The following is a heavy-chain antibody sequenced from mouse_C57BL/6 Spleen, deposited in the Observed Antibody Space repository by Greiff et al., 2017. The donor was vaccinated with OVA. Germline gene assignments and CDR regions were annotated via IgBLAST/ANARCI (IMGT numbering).Heavy chain of an antibody. CDR2: IHPNSGST. J-gene: IGHJ3*01. CDR1: GYTFTSYW. Sequence: QVQLQQPGAELVKPGASVKLSCKASGYTFTSYWMHWVKQRPGQGLEWIGMIHPNSGSTNYNEKFKSKATLTVDKSSSTAYMQLSSLTSEDSAVXCCAPDSSGYGFAYWGQGTLVTVSA. CDR3: APDSSGYGFAY. V-gene: IGHV1-64*01. D-gene: IGHD3-2*02.